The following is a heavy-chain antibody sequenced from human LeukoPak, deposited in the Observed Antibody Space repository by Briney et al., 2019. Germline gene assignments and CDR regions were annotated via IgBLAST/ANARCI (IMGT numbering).Heavy chain of an antibody. CDR3: ARTMVVYYGSGSYYSFFDY. J-gene: IGHJ4*02. Sequence: ASVKVSCKASGYTFTGYYMHWVRQAPGQGLEWMGWISAYNGNTNYAQKLQGRVTMTTDTSTSTAYMELRSLRSDDTAVYYCARTMVVYYGSGSYYSFFDYWGQGTLVTVSS. V-gene: IGHV1-18*04. D-gene: IGHD3-10*01. CDR2: ISAYNGNT. CDR1: GYTFTGYY.